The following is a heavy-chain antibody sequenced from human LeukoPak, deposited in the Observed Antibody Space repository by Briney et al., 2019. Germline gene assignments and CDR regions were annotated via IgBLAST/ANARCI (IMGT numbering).Heavy chain of an antibody. CDR1: GFTFSSYG. Sequence: GGSLRLSCAASGFTFSSYGMHWVRQAPGKGLVWVSRINSDGSSTNYAGSVKGRFTISRDNAKNTLYLQMNSLRAEDTAIYYCVRDLQRHYLGVAVAGRRRWFDPWGQGTLVTVSS. V-gene: IGHV3-74*01. J-gene: IGHJ5*02. D-gene: IGHD6-13*01. CDR2: INSDGSST. CDR3: VRDLQRHYLGVAVAGRRRWFDP.